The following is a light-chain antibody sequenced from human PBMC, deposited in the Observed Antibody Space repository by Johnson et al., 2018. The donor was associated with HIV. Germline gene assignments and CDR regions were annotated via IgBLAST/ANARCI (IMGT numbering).Light chain of an antibody. CDR2: DNN. Sequence: QSILTQPPSVSAAPGQKVTISCSGSSSNVGNNYVSWFQQLPGTAPKLLIYDNNERPSGIPDRFSGSKSGTSATLGITGLQTGDAADYYCGTWDSSLTVSVVGTGTKVTVL. CDR3: GTWDSSLTVSV. CDR1: SSNVGNNY. J-gene: IGLJ1*01. V-gene: IGLV1-51*01.